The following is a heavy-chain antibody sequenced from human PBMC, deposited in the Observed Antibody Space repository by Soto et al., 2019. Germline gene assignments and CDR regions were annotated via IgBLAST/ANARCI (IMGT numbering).Heavy chain of an antibody. CDR2: IYHSGST. J-gene: IGHJ4*02. D-gene: IGHD5-12*01. V-gene: IGHV4-30-2*01. CDR1: GGSISSRGYS. CDR3: AAGGGLPRYY. Sequence: SETLSLTCAVSGGSISSRGYSCSWIRQPPGKGLEWIGYIYHSGSTYYNPSLKSRVTISVDRSKNQFSLKLSSVTAADTAVYYCAAGGGLPRYYWCQGPLVTAPQ.